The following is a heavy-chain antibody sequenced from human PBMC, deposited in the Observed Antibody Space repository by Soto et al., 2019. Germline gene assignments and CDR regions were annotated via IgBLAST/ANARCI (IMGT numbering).Heavy chain of an antibody. CDR2: INPSNVNT. CDR3: AKDRRIPSFAS. CDR1: GYTLTSYG. D-gene: IGHD2-15*01. Sequence: ASVKVSCNASGYTLTSYGISWVRQAPGQGLEWMGWINPSNVNTAYSRKFQGRLTITRDTSSNTAYMELSSLISEDTAVYYCAKDRRIPSFASWSQGTLFSSPQ. V-gene: IGHV1-18*01. J-gene: IGHJ5*01.